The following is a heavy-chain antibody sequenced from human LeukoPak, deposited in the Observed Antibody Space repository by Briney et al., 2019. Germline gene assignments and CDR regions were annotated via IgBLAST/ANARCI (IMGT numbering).Heavy chain of an antibody. V-gene: IGHV3-21*01. CDR1: GFTFSSYS. J-gene: IGHJ4*02. Sequence: GGSLRLSCAASGFTFSSYSMNWVRQAPGKGLEWVSSIGSNSRYTYYADSVKGRFTISRDNAKSSLYLQMNSLRADDTAVYYCSRAMLGGYSYDWPRDFDCWGQGTLVTVPS. CDR2: IGSNSRYT. D-gene: IGHD5-18*01. CDR3: SRAMLGGYSYDWPRDFDC.